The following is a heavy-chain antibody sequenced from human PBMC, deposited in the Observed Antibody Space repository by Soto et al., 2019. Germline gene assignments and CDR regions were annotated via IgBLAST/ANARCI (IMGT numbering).Heavy chain of an antibody. J-gene: IGHJ5*02. CDR2: IYYSGST. CDR1: GGSISSGGYY. Sequence: PSETLSLTCTVSGGSISSGGYYWSWIRQHPGKGLEWIGYIYYSGSTYYNPSLKSRVTISVDTSKNQFSLKLSSVTAADTAVYYCARVIGWPGIAAAGNTYNWFDPWGQGTLVTVSS. D-gene: IGHD6-13*01. CDR3: ARVIGWPGIAAAGNTYNWFDP. V-gene: IGHV4-31*03.